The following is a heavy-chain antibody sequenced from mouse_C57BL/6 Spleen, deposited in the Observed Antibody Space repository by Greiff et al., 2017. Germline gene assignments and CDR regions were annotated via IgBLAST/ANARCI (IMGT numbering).Heavy chain of an antibody. CDR3: ARDSNYGFAY. V-gene: IGHV5-6*01. Sequence: EVQGVESGGDLVKPGGSLKLSCAASGFTFSSYGMSWVRRTPDKRLEWVATISSGGSYTYYPDSVKGRFTISRDNAKNTLYLQMSSLKSEDTAMYYCARDSNYGFAYWGQGTLVTVSA. CDR1: GFTFSSYG. CDR2: ISSGGSYT. J-gene: IGHJ3*01. D-gene: IGHD2-5*01.